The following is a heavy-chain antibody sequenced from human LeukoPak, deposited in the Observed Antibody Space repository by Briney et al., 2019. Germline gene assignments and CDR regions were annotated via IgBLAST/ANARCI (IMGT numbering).Heavy chain of an antibody. D-gene: IGHD3-10*01. CDR1: GGSISSSY. J-gene: IGHJ6*02. CDR3: ARAGESRKTMVRGVYYDYYGMDV. CDR2: ISSSGST. V-gene: IGHV4-4*07. Sequence: SETLSLTCTVPGGSISSSYWSWIRQPAGKGLEWIGRISSSGSTKYNPSLKSRVSMSVDTSKNQFSLKLSSVTAADTAVYYCARAGESRKTMVRGVYYDYYGMDVWGQGTTVTVSS.